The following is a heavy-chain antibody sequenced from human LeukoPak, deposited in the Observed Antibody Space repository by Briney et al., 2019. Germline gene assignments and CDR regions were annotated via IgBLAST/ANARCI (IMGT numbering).Heavy chain of an antibody. J-gene: IGHJ4*02. CDR3: AKVYGVTPKYYFDY. D-gene: IGHD2-21*02. CDR2: ISATGGST. V-gene: IGHV3-23*01. Sequence: GGSLRLSCAASGFTFSSYAMSWVRQAPGKGLEWVSGISATGGSTYYADSVKGQFTSSRDNPKNTLYLQMISLRAEDTAVYYCAKVYGVTPKYYFDYWGPGTLVTVSS. CDR1: GFTFSSYA.